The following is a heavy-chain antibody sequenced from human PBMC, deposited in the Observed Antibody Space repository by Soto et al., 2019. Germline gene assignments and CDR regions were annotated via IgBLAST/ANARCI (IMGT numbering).Heavy chain of an antibody. Sequence: DEQLVESGGALVQPGGSLRLSCAASGFIVSANYMSWVRQAPGQGLEWVAVIYSGGGIYYRDSVKGRFTISRDHSKNTVYLQMNSLRAEDSGVHYCMSRPRAWGQGTLVTVSS. CDR1: GFIVSANY. J-gene: IGHJ5*02. V-gene: IGHV3-66*01. CDR3: MSRPRA. D-gene: IGHD6-6*01. CDR2: IYSGGGI.